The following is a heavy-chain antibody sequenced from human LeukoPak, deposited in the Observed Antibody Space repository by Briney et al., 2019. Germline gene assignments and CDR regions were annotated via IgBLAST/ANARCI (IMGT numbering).Heavy chain of an antibody. CDR3: ARAGGYCSSTSCRLAHYYYYYYMDV. V-gene: IGHV4-34*01. Sequence: PSETLSLTCAVYGGSFSGYYWSWIRQPPGKGLEWIGEINHSGSTNYNPSLKSRVTISVDTSKNQFTLKLSSVTAAGTAVYYCARAGGYCSSTSCRLAHYYYYYYMDVWGKGTTVTVSS. CDR2: INHSGST. CDR1: GGSFSGYY. J-gene: IGHJ6*03. D-gene: IGHD2-2*01.